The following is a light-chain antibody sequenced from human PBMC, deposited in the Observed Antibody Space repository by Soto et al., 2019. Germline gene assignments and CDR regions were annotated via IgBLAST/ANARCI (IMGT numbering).Light chain of an antibody. J-gene: IGLJ1*01. CDR1: SLDAGGSNY. V-gene: IGLV2-14*01. CDR2: EVS. CDR3: TSYTSISTYV. Sequence: QSGLTQPASVSVTPGQSITLSCTGTSLDAGGSNYVSWYQQHPGKAPKVIIYEVSNRPSGVSNRFSGSKSGNTASLTISGLQAEDGADYYCTSYTSISTYVFGTGTKVTVL.